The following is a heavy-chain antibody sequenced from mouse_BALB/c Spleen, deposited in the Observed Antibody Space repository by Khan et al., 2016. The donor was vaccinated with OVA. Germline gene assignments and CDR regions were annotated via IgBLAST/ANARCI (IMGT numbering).Heavy chain of an antibody. CDR3: APVGKYYVSFAY. J-gene: IGHJ3*01. CDR1: GYTFTSYV. D-gene: IGHD2-1*01. Sequence: EVKLQESGPELVKPGASVKMSCKASGYTFTSYVMHWVKQKPGLGLEWIGYIYPFNDDTKYNEKFKGKATLTSDKSSSTAYMELSSLTSEDSAVYYCAPVGKYYVSFAYWGQGTLVTVSA. V-gene: IGHV1S136*01. CDR2: IYPFNDDT.